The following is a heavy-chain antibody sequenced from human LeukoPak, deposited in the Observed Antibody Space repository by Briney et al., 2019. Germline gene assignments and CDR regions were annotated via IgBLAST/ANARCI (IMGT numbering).Heavy chain of an antibody. CDR3: ARGEVDSSGWDCFHF. CDR2: INPNSGAT. J-gene: IGHJ4*02. Sequence: ASVKVSCKASGYTFTGYYMHWVRRAPGQGLEWMGWINPNSGATNYPQKFQGRVTKTGDTSISTAYMELSSLRSDDTAVYYCARGEVDSSGWDCFHFWGQGTLVTVSS. V-gene: IGHV1-2*02. CDR1: GYTFTGYY. D-gene: IGHD6-19*01.